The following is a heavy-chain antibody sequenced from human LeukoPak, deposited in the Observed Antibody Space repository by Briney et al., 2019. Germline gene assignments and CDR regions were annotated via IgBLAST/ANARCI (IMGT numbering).Heavy chain of an antibody. V-gene: IGHV3-23*01. CDR1: GFTFSSYG. CDR3: AKEAGDYGQY. D-gene: IGHD4-17*01. CDR2: ISGSGGST. Sequence: GRSLRLSCAASGFTFSSYGMHWVRQAPGKGLEWVSAISGSGGSTYYADSVKGRFTISRDNSKSTLYLQMNSLRAEDTAVYYCAKEAGDYGQYWGQGTLVAVSS. J-gene: IGHJ4*02.